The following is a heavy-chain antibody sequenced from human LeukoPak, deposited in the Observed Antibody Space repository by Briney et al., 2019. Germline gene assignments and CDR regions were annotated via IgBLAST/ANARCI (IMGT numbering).Heavy chain of an antibody. J-gene: IGHJ4*02. CDR1: GFTFSSYE. V-gene: IGHV3-30*04. CDR2: ISYDGSNK. Sequence: PGGSLRLSCAASGFTFSSYEMNWVRQAPGKGLEWVAVISYDGSNKYYADSVKGRFTISRDNSKNTLYLQMNSLRAEDTAVYYCARDRVTTVSRYFDYWGQGTLVTVSS. D-gene: IGHD4-17*01. CDR3: ARDRVTTVSRYFDY.